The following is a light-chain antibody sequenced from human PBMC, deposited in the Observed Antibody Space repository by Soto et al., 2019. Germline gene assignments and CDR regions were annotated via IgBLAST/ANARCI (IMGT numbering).Light chain of an antibody. CDR2: DVS. J-gene: IGKJ2*01. V-gene: IGKV3D-15*01. CDR1: QSVSSN. CDR3: LQYNTLPYT. Sequence: EIVMTQSPATLSVSPGERATLSCRASQSVSSNFAWYQQRPAQAPRLLIYDVSTRATGVPTRFSGSGSGTEFTLTISSLQSEDFATYYCLQYNTLPYTFGQGTKLEIK.